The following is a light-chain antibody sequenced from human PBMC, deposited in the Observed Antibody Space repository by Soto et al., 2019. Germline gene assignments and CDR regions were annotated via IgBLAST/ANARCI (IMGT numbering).Light chain of an antibody. CDR3: LLSYSGANYV. J-gene: IGLJ1*01. V-gene: IGLV7-46*01. Sequence: QAVVTQEPSLTVFPGGTVTLTCGSSTGAVTSGHYPYWFQQKPGQAPRTLIYDTSNKHSWTPARFSGSLLGGKAALTLSGAQPEDEAEYYCLLSYSGANYVFGTGTKLTVL. CDR1: TGAVTSGHY. CDR2: DTS.